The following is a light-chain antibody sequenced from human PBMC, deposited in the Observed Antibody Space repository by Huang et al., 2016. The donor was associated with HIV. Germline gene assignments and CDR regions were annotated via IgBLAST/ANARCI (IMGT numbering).Light chain of an antibody. CDR1: QRISNN. CDR2: GAS. CDR3: QQYNNWPRT. V-gene: IGKV3-15*01. Sequence: EIVMTQSPGTLSVSPGERATLSCRASQRISNNLAWYRQKPGQAPRLRIYGASTRATGISARFSGSGSGTEFTLTISSLQSEDFAVYYCQQYNNWPRTFGQGTKVEIK. J-gene: IGKJ1*01.